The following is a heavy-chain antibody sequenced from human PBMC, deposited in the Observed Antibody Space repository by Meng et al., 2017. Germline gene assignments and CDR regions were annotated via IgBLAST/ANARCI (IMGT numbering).Heavy chain of an antibody. CDR3: ARGSYSFDS. CDR1: GDSVSSNSAA. J-gene: IGHJ4*02. D-gene: IGHD1-26*01. CDR2: AYYRSKWYH. Sequence: QKQPQQSGPGPVKPSHTLSLICAISGDSVSSNSAAWNWIRQSPSRGLEWLGRAYYRSKWYHDYAESVKSRISIDPDTSKNQFSLQLRSVTPEDSAVYYCARGSYSFDSWGQRTLVTVSS. V-gene: IGHV6-1*01.